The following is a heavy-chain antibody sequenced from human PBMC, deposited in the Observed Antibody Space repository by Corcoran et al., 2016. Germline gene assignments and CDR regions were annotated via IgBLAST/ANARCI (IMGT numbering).Heavy chain of an antibody. CDR2: INPNSGGT. D-gene: IGHD1-1*01. V-gene: IGHV1-2*02. J-gene: IGHJ6*02. CDR1: GYTFTGYY. Sequence: QVQLVQSGAEVKKPGASVKVSCKASGYTFTGYYMHWVRQAPGQGLEWMGWINPNSGGTNYAQKFQGRVTMTRDTSISNAYMELSRLRSDDTAVYYGARAGTTEGYYYYYGMDVWGQGTTVTVSS. CDR3: ARAGTTEGYYYYYGMDV.